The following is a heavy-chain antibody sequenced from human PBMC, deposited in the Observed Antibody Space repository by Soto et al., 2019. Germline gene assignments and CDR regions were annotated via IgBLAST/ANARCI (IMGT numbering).Heavy chain of an antibody. J-gene: IGHJ4*02. CDR3: ASDRYSGYRYYFDY. CDR2: FDPEDGET. Sequence: ASVKVSCKVSGYTLTELSMHWVRQAPGKGLERMGGFDPEDGETIYAQKFQGRVTMTEDTSTDTAYMELSSLRSEDTAVYFCASDRYSGYRYYFDYWGQGTLVTVSS. V-gene: IGHV1-24*01. D-gene: IGHD5-12*01. CDR1: GYTLTELS.